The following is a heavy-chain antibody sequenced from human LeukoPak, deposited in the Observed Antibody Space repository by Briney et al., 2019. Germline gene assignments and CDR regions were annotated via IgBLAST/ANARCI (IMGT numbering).Heavy chain of an antibody. V-gene: IGHV1-8*01. CDR2: MNPNSGNT. Sequence: ASVKVSCKASGYTFTSYDINWVRQATGQGLEWMGWMNPNSGNTGYAQKFQGRVTMTRDTSISTAYMELRSLRSDDTAVYYCARDSPNWDDAFDIWGQGTMVTVSS. CDR3: ARDSPNWDDAFDI. D-gene: IGHD7-27*01. CDR1: GYTFTSYD. J-gene: IGHJ3*02.